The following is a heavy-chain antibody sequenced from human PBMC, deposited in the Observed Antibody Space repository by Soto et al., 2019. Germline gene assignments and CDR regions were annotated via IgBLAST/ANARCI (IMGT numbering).Heavy chain of an antibody. D-gene: IGHD2-2*01. CDR1: GFTFNRYD. V-gene: IGHV3-30-3*01. J-gene: IGHJ4*02. Sequence: HPGGSLRLSCAASGFTFNRYDMHWVRQAPGKGLEWVAVISYGGSNKYYADSVKGRFTISRDNSKNTLYLQMSSLRAEDTAVYYCARDSKKDYWGQGTLVTVSS. CDR3: ARDSKKDY. CDR2: ISYGGSNK.